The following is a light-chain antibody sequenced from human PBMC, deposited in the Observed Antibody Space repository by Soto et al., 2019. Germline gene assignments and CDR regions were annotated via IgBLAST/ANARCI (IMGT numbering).Light chain of an antibody. Sequence: EIVLTQSPGTLSLSPGERATLSCRASQSVSNSYLAWYLQKPGQAPRLLIYGASSRATGIPDRFSGSGSGTDFTLTISRLEPEDFAVYYCQQYGSSPRTFGQGTKVEIK. J-gene: IGKJ1*01. V-gene: IGKV3-20*01. CDR1: QSVSNSY. CDR3: QQYGSSPRT. CDR2: GAS.